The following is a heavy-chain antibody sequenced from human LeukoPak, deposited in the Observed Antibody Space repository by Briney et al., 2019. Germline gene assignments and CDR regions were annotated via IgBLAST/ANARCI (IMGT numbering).Heavy chain of an antibody. Sequence: ASVKVSCKAPGYTFTDYYIHWVRQAPGQGLEWMGWINPKNGGANYAQKFQGRVTLTRDTSISTAYMELSSLRSDDTAVYYCASDSSGYFACWGQGTLVTVSS. J-gene: IGHJ4*02. V-gene: IGHV1-2*02. CDR2: INPKNGGA. D-gene: IGHD3-22*01. CDR1: GYTFTDYY. CDR3: ASDSSGYFAC.